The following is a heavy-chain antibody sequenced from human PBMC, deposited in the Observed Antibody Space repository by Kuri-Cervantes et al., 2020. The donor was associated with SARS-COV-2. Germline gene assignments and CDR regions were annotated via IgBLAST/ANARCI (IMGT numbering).Heavy chain of an antibody. CDR3: ARGAGYSSSWYQGGAFDI. Sequence: SETLSLTCTVSGGSISSSSYYWGWIRQPPGKGLEWIGSIYYSGSTYYNPSLKSRVTISVDTSKNQFSLKLSSVTAADTAVYYCARGAGYSSSWYQGGAFDIWGQGTMVTVSS. J-gene: IGHJ3*02. V-gene: IGHV4-39*07. CDR2: IYYSGST. D-gene: IGHD6-13*01. CDR1: GGSISSSSYY.